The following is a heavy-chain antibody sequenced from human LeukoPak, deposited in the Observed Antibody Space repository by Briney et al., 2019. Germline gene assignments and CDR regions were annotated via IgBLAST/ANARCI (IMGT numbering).Heavy chain of an antibody. CDR1: GFTFSSYA. V-gene: IGHV3-30-3*01. CDR2: ISYDGSNN. J-gene: IGHJ4*02. Sequence: GGSLRLSCAASGFTFSSYAMHWVRQAPGKGLDWVAVISYDGSNNYYADSVKGRFTISRDNSKNKLYLQMSSLRAEDTAVYCCAREPRESEAAPFDYWGQGTLVTVSS. D-gene: IGHD2-15*01. CDR3: AREPRESEAAPFDY.